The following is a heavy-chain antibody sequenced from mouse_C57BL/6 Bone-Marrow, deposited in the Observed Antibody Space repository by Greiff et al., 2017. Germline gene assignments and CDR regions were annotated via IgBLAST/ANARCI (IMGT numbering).Heavy chain of an antibody. Sequence: QVQLQQPGAELVKPGASVKLSCKASGYTFTSYWMQWVKQRPGQGLEWIGEIDPSDSYTNYNQKFKGKATLTVDTSSSTAYMQLSSLTSEDSAIYYCARRGDGYRTFAMDYWGQGTSVTVSS. CDR3: ARRGDGYRTFAMDY. V-gene: IGHV1-50*01. CDR1: GYTFTSYW. D-gene: IGHD2-3*01. J-gene: IGHJ4*01. CDR2: IDPSDSYT.